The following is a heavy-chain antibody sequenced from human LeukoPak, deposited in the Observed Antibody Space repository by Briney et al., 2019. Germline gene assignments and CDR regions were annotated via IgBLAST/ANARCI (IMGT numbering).Heavy chain of an antibody. D-gene: IGHD3-10*01. J-gene: IGHJ4*02. Sequence: PGGSLRLSCAASGFTFDDYAMHWVRQAPGKGLEWVSLISWDGGSTYYADSVKGRFTSSRDNSKNSLYLQMNSLRAEDTALYYCAKAPYGSGRGYYFDYWGQGTLVTVSS. V-gene: IGHV3-43D*03. CDR1: GFTFDDYA. CDR2: ISWDGGST. CDR3: AKAPYGSGRGYYFDY.